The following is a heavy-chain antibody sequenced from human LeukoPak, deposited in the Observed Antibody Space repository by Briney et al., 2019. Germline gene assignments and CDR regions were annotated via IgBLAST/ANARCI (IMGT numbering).Heavy chain of an antibody. Sequence: GGSLRLSCAASGFTFSSYWMSWVRQAPGKGLEWVANIKQDGSEKYYVDSVEGRFTISGDNAKNSLYLQMNSLRAEDTAVYYCAKLTWGWLQDYWGQGTLVTVSS. J-gene: IGHJ4*02. CDR3: AKLTWGWLQDY. V-gene: IGHV3-7*03. CDR1: GFTFSSYW. CDR2: IKQDGSEK. D-gene: IGHD5-24*01.